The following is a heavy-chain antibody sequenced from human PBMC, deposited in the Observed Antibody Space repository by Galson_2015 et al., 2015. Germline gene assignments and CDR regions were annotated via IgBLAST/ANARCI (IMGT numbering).Heavy chain of an antibody. CDR1: GFTFSSYS. CDR3: ARDLFWSGYPDVDY. CDR2: ISSSSSYI. Sequence: SLRLSCAASGFTFSSYSMNWVRQAPGKGLEWVSSISSSSSYIYYADSVKGRFTISRDNAKNSLYLQMNSLRAEDTAVYYCARDLFWSGYPDVDYWGQGTLVTVSS. J-gene: IGHJ4*02. V-gene: IGHV3-21*01. D-gene: IGHD3-3*01.